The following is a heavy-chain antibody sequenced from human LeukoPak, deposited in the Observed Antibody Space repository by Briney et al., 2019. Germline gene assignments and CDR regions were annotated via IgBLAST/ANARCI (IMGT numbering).Heavy chain of an antibody. D-gene: IGHD6-25*01. CDR1: GGSISSYY. J-gene: IGHJ4*02. V-gene: IGHV4-59*12. CDR3: ARRRAGSIGKNFDY. Sequence: SETLSLTCTVSGGSISSYYWSWIRQPPGKGLEWIGYIYYSGSTNYNPSLKSRVTISVDTSKNQFSLKLSSVTAADTAVYYCARRRAGSIGKNFDYWGQGTLVTVSS. CDR2: IYYSGST.